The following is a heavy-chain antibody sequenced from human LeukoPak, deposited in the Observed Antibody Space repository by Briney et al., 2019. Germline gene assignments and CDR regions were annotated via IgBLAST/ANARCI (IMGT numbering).Heavy chain of an antibody. CDR3: AKWQDSTYWGYFDY. D-gene: IGHD3-16*01. V-gene: IGHV3-7*03. Sequence: GGSLRLSCAASGFTVSSNYMSWVRQAPGRGLEWVATIKQDGSEIYYVDSVRGRFTISRDNSKNTLYLQMNSLRAEDTALYYCAKWQDSTYWGYFDYWGQGTLVTVSS. CDR1: GFTVSSNY. J-gene: IGHJ4*02. CDR2: IKQDGSEI.